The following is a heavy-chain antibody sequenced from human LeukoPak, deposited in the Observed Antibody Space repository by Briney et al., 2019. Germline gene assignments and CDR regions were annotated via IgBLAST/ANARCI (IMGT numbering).Heavy chain of an antibody. V-gene: IGHV1-8*01. CDR3: ASHLAPLVGGRGETLPLNN. CDR2: MNPNSGNT. Sequence: GASVKVSCKASGYPFISYDINWVRQATGQGLEWMGWMNPNSGNTGYAQKFQGRVTMTRNTSIGTAYMELSSLRSEDTAVYYCASHLAPLVGGRGETLPLNNWGKGT. CDR1: GYPFISYD. J-gene: IGHJ4*02. D-gene: IGHD2-15*01.